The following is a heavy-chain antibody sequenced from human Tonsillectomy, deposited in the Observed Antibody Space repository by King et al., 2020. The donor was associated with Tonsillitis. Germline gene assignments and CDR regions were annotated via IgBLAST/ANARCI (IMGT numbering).Heavy chain of an antibody. J-gene: IGHJ6*02. D-gene: IGHD2-2*01. CDR2: VYHSGST. CDR3: ARGIVVLPPAMIGVYSYYGMDV. CDR1: GGSISSSSW. V-gene: IGHV4-4*02. Sequence: VQLQESGPGLVKPSGTLSLTCTVSGGSISSSSWWNWVRQPPGKGLEWIGEVYHSGSTDYNPSLKSRVTISVDKSKNQFSLKLRSVTAADTAVYYCARGIVVLPPAMIGVYSYYGMDVWGQGTTVTVSS.